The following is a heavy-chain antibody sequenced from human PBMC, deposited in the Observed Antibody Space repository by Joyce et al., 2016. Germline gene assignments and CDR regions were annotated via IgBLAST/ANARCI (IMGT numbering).Heavy chain of an antibody. CDR1: GFRVSISY. CDR2: IFGGGTT. V-gene: IGHV3-53*01. CDR3: VRNMATYDKIWGGGFDP. J-gene: IGHJ5*02. D-gene: IGHD3-9*01. Sequence: EAQLVQSGGGLIQAGGSLRLSCVGFGFRVSISYMSWVRQDPGKGREGVSTIFGGGTTHYADSVKGRFTISRDNAKNAFYLDLSSLRVDDTAVYYCVRNMATYDKIWGGGFDPWGQGSLVTVSS.